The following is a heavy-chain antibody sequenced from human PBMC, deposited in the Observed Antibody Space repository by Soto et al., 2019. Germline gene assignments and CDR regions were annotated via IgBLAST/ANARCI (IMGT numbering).Heavy chain of an antibody. CDR3: ARLRRSGSYQEGFDY. D-gene: IGHD1-26*01. V-gene: IGHV1-18*01. Sequence: ASVKVSCKASGYTFTSYGISWVRQAPGQGLEWMGWISAYNGNTNYAQKLQGRVTMTTDTSTSTAYMELRSLRSDDTAVYYCARLRRSGSYQEGFDYWGQGTLVTVSS. J-gene: IGHJ4*02. CDR2: ISAYNGNT. CDR1: GYTFTSYG.